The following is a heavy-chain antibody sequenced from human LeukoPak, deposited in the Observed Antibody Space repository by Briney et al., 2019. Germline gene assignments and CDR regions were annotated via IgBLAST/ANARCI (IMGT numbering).Heavy chain of an antibody. CDR1: GGTFSSYA. J-gene: IGHJ4*02. D-gene: IGHD1-14*01. CDR2: IIPIFGTA. CDR3: ARRYLYYFDY. V-gene: IGHV1-69*05. Sequence: SVKVSCKASGGTFSSYAISWVRQAPGQGLEWMGGIIPIFGTANYAQKFQGRVTMTRDMSTSTVYMELSSLRSEDTAVYYCARRYLYYFDYWGQGTLVTVSS.